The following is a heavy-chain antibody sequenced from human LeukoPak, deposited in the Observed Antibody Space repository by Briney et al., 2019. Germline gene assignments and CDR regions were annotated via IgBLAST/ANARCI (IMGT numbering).Heavy chain of an antibody. V-gene: IGHV1-2*02. J-gene: IGHJ3*02. D-gene: IGHD3-10*01. CDR1: GYTFTSYD. Sequence: ASVKVSCKASGYTFTSYDINWVRQATGQGLEWMGWINPNSGGTNYAQKFQGRVNMTRDTSISTAYMELRRLRSDDTAVYYCARVQRWFGEEALDIWGQGTMVTVSS. CDR3: ARVQRWFGEEALDI. CDR2: INPNSGGT.